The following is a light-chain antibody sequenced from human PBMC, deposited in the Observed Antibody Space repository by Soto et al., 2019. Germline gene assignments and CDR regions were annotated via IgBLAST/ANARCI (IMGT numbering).Light chain of an antibody. Sequence: QSVLTQPPSVSGAPGQTITISCTGSSSNIGAGYDVHWYQQLPGRAPKLLIYGNNNRPSGVPDRFSGSKSGTSVSLAITGLRGEDEADYYCSSYTTSSTLVLFGGGTKVTVL. CDR2: GNN. J-gene: IGLJ2*01. CDR1: SSNIGAGYD. CDR3: SSYTTSSTLVL. V-gene: IGLV1-40*01.